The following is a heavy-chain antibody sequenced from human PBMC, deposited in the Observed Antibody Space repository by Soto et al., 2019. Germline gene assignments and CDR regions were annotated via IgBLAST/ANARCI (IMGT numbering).Heavy chain of an antibody. CDR2: IYYSGST. Sequence: PSETLSLTCTLSAGSISSGGYYWSWIRQHPGKGLEWIGYIYYSGSTYYNPSLKSRVTISVDTSKNQFSLRLSSVTAADTAVYYCASAPLYCSGGSCPSPVPFGYWGQVTLVTVSS. V-gene: IGHV4-31*03. CDR1: AGSISSGGYY. CDR3: ASAPLYCSGGSCPSPVPFGY. D-gene: IGHD2-15*01. J-gene: IGHJ4*02.